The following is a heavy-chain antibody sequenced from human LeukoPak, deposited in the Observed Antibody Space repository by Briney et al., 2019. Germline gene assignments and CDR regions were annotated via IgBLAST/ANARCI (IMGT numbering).Heavy chain of an antibody. CDR2: IYHSGST. V-gene: IGHV4-4*02. J-gene: IGHJ4*02. CDR3: ARTFTAGYCSSTSCSGEGVYFDY. D-gene: IGHD2-2*01. Sequence: PSGTLSLTCAVSGGSISSSNWWSWVRQPPGKGLEWIGEIYHSGSTNYDPSLKSRVTISVDTSKNQFSLKLSSVTAADTAVYYCARTFTAGYCSSTSCSGEGVYFDYWGQGTLVTVSS. CDR1: GGSISSSNW.